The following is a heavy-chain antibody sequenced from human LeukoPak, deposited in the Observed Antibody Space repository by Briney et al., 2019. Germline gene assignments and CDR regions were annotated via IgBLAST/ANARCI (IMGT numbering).Heavy chain of an antibody. Sequence: GGSLRLSCAASGFTFDDYGMSWVRQAPGKGLEWVSSISSSSSYIYYADSVKGRFTISRDNAKNSLYLQMNSLRAEDTAVYYCARGSQGILWSDWGQGTLVTVSS. CDR1: GFTFDDYG. CDR2: ISSSSSYI. D-gene: IGHD2-21*01. J-gene: IGHJ4*02. CDR3: ARGSQGILWSD. V-gene: IGHV3-21*01.